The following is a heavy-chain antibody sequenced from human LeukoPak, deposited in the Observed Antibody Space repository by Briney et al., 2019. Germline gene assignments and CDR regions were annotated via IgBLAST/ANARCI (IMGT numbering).Heavy chain of an antibody. Sequence: SETLSLTCTVSGDSIRSDHWSWIRQPPGTGPEWIGYIHYSGNTKYNPSLKSRVTVSLDTSKKQFSLRLSSVTAADTAVYYCARDRATVTNDYWFDPWGQGTLVTVSS. CDR3: ARDRATVTNDYWFDP. J-gene: IGHJ5*02. D-gene: IGHD4-11*01. V-gene: IGHV4-59*01. CDR2: IHYSGNT. CDR1: GDSIRSDH.